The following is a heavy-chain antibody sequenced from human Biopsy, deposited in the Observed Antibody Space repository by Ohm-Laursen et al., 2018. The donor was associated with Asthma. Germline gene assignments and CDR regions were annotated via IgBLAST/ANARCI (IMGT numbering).Heavy chain of an antibody. D-gene: IGHD3-16*01. CDR2: IYYIGST. V-gene: IGHV4-30-4*01. CDR1: GGSISSGAYY. Sequence: TLSLTCTVSGGSISSGAYYWSWVRQPPGKGLEWIGYIYYIGSTYYNPSPKSRVAISLDTSKNQFSLKLSSVTAADPAVYFCARRGGVRRYFDYWGQGTLVTVSS. CDR3: ARRGGVRRYFDY. J-gene: IGHJ4*02.